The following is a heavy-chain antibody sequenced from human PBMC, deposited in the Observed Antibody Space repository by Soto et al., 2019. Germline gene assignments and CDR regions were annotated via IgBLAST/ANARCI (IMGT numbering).Heavy chain of an antibody. J-gene: IGHJ4*02. CDR2: ISYDGSNK. D-gene: IGHD3-22*01. CDR1: GFTFSSYG. Sequence: QVQLVESGGGVVQPGRSLRLSCAASGFTFSSYGMHCVRQAPGKGLEWVAVISYDGSNKYYADSVKGRFTISRDNSKNTLYLQMNSLRADDTAVYYCAKDDHLLRITMLVVGGTGPDYWGQGTLVTVSS. CDR3: AKDDHLLRITMLVVGGTGPDY. V-gene: IGHV3-30*18.